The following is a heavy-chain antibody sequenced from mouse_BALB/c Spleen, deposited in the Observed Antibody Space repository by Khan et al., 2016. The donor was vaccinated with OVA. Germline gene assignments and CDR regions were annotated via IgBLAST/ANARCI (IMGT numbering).Heavy chain of an antibody. CDR1: GYTFTNYW. J-gene: IGHJ2*01. CDR2: VHPGGGFT. V-gene: IGHV1-63*02. CDR3: ARSSRYDSYFDF. D-gene: IGHD2-14*01. Sequence: QVQLKESRTELVRPGTSVKMSCKAAGYTFTNYWIGWVKQRPGHGPEWIGDVHPGGGFTDYNEKFKVKTTLTEDAFSSTAYMQLSSLTSEDSAIYYCARSSRYDSYFDFWGQGTTLTVSS.